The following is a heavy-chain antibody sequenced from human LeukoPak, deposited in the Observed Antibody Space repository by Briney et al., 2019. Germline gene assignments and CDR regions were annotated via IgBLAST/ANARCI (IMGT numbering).Heavy chain of an antibody. D-gene: IGHD2-2*01. CDR1: GGSFSGYY. Sequence: SETLSLTCAVYGGSFSGYYWSWIRQPPGKGLEWTGEINHSGSTNYNPSLKSRVTISVDTSKNQFSLKLSSVTAADTAVYYCARDLPIVVVPANYYGMDVWGQGTTVTVSS. CDR2: INHSGST. J-gene: IGHJ6*02. V-gene: IGHV4-34*01. CDR3: ARDLPIVVVPANYYGMDV.